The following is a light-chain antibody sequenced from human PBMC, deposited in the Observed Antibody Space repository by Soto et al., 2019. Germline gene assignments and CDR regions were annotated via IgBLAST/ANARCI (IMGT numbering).Light chain of an antibody. CDR1: SSDVGGYNY. V-gene: IGLV2-8*01. Sequence: QSALTQPPSASGSPGQSVTISCTGTSSDVGGYNYVSWYQQLPGKAPKLMIYEVSKRPSGVPDRFSGSKSGNTASLTVSGLQAEDEADYYCSSYTSTNHVVFGGGTKVTVL. CDR3: SSYTSTNHVV. CDR2: EVS. J-gene: IGLJ2*01.